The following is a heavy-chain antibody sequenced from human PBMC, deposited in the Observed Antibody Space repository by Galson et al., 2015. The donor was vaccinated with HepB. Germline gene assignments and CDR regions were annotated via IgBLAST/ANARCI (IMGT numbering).Heavy chain of an antibody. Sequence: SLRLSCAASEFPFDGHAMSWVRQAPGKGLEWVSFISSSSRSISYTDSVKGRFTISKDSAINTLYLEMNNLRVEDTAVYYCTKIKGPYGPEHYSVVYWAQGPLVPVSS. D-gene: IGHD3-10*01. CDR1: EFPFDGHA. J-gene: IGHJ4*02. CDR2: ISSSSRSI. CDR3: TKIKGPYGPEHYSVVY. V-gene: IGHV3-23*01.